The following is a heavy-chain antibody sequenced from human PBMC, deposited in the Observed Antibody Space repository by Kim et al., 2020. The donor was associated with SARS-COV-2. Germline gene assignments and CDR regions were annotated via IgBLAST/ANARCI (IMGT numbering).Heavy chain of an antibody. J-gene: IGHJ4*02. D-gene: IGHD6-13*01. CDR2: IYHSGST. V-gene: IGHV4-38-2*02. CDR3: ARVEQQPDY. Sequence: SETLSLTCTVSGYSISSGYYWGWIRQPPGKGLEWIGSIYHSGSTYYNPSLKSRVTISVDTSKNQFSVKLSSVTAADTAVYYCARVEQQPDYWGQGTLVT. CDR1: GYSISSGYY.